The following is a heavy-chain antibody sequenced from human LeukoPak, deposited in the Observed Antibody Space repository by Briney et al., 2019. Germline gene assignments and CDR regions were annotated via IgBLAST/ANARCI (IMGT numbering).Heavy chain of an antibody. Sequence: PGGSLRLSCAASGFTLSSYEMNWVRQARGKGLEWVSYISSSGSTIHYADSVKGRFTISRDSAKNSLYLQMNSLRDEDTAVYYCARGRTYGLGGDYWGQGTLVTVSS. CDR3: ARGRTYGLGGDY. D-gene: IGHD3-10*01. CDR2: ISSSGSTI. V-gene: IGHV3-48*03. CDR1: GFTLSSYE. J-gene: IGHJ4*02.